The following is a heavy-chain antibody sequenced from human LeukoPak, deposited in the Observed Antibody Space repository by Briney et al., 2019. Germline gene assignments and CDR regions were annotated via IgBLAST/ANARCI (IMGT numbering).Heavy chain of an antibody. D-gene: IGHD2-2*01. V-gene: IGHV1-2*02. Sequence: ASVKVSCKASGYTFADYYIHWVRQAPGQGLEWMGWIVPHSGGTNYAQNYQGRITMTRDTSISTAYMELSSLRSDDTAVYYCARNAYCDSTNCYAWFDPWGQGTLVTVSS. CDR1: GYTFADYY. CDR3: ARNAYCDSTNCYAWFDP. J-gene: IGHJ5*02. CDR2: IVPHSGGT.